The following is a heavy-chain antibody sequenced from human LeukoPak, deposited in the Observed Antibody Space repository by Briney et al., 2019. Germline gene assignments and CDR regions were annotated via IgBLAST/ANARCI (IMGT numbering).Heavy chain of an antibody. CDR3: TKGNMSPGSFHGMDV. CDR2: IHQSGST. V-gene: IGHV4-34*01. Sequence: SETLSLTCAIYGGSFGTHSWTWIRQPPGKGLEWVGEIHQSGSTNYNPSLRSRVIISVDTSKNQFSVRLRSVTAADTAMYFCTKGNMSPGSFHGMDVWGQGTMVT. CDR1: GGSFGTHS. D-gene: IGHD2-21*01. J-gene: IGHJ6*02.